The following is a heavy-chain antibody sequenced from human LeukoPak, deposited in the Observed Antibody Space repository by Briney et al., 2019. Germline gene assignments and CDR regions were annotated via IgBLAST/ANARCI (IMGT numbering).Heavy chain of an antibody. Sequence: SVKVSCKASGGTFSSYAISWVRQAPGQGLEWMGRIIPILGIANYAQKFQGRVTMTRDTSTSTVYMELSSLRSEDTAVYYCARIPPYGDSDDYWGQGTLVTVSS. D-gene: IGHD4-17*01. CDR1: GGTFSSYA. V-gene: IGHV1-69*04. CDR2: IIPILGIA. J-gene: IGHJ4*02. CDR3: ARIPPYGDSDDY.